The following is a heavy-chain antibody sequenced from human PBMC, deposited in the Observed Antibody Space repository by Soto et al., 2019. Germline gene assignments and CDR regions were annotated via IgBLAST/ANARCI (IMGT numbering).Heavy chain of an antibody. D-gene: IGHD6-19*01. CDR1: GYTFTSYG. Sequence: ASVKVSCKASGYTFTSYGISWVRQAPGQGLEWMGWISAYNGNTNYAQKLQGRVTMTTDISTSTAYMELRSLRSDDTAVYYCARDPYSSGWYGNDAFDIWGQGTMVTVSS. J-gene: IGHJ3*02. CDR3: ARDPYSSGWYGNDAFDI. V-gene: IGHV1-18*01. CDR2: ISAYNGNT.